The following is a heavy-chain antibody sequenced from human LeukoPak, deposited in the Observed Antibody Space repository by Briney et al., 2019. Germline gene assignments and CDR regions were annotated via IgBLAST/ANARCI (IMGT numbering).Heavy chain of an antibody. J-gene: IGHJ4*02. Sequence: ASVKVSCKASGYTFTNFYIHWVRQAPGQGLEWMGMVNPSGGSTSYAQNFQGRVTMTRDTSTTTVYMELSSLRSEDTAMYYCARGDFSSGDTWGQGTLVTVPS. CDR2: VNPSGGST. D-gene: IGHD3-3*01. CDR1: GYTFTNFY. CDR3: ARGDFSSGDT. V-gene: IGHV1-46*01.